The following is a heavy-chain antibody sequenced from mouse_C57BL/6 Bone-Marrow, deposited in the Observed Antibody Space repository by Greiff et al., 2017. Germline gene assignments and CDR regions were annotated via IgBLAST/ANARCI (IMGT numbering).Heavy chain of an antibody. CDR3: ARCKSTMVPGAY. CDR1: GYTFTSYW. CDR2: IYPGSGST. V-gene: IGHV1-55*01. D-gene: IGHD2-13*01. Sequence: QVQLQQPGAELVKPGASVKMSCKASGYTFTSYWITWVKQRPGQGLEWIGDIYPGSGSTNYNEKFKSKATLTVDTSSSTAYMQLSSLTSEDSAVYYCARCKSTMVPGAYWGQGTLVTVSA. J-gene: IGHJ3*01.